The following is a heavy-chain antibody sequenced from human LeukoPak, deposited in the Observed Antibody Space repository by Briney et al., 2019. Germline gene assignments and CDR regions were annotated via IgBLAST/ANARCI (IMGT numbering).Heavy chain of an antibody. Sequence: PGGSLRLSCAASGFTFSSYAMSWVRQAPGKGLEWVSAISGSGGSTYYADSVKGRFTISRDNSKNTLYLQMNSLRAEDTAVYYCAKIGPYYDFWSGYLTFDYWGQGTLVTVSS. D-gene: IGHD3-3*01. J-gene: IGHJ4*02. CDR3: AKIGPYYDFWSGYLTFDY. V-gene: IGHV3-23*01. CDR1: GFTFSSYA. CDR2: ISGSGGST.